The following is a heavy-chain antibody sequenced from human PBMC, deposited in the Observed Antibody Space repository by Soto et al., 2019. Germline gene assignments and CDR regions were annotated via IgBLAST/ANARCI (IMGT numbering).Heavy chain of an antibody. Sequence: ASVKVSCKASGYTFTSYGISWVRQAPGQGLEWMGWISAYNGNTNYAQKLQGRVTMTTDTSTSTAYMELNSLRAEDTAVYYCARDQEGARSHTFSEYFQHWGQGTLLTVST. CDR2: ISAYNGNT. CDR3: ARDQEGARSHTFSEYFQH. D-gene: IGHD3-16*01. CDR1: GYTFTSYG. V-gene: IGHV1-18*01. J-gene: IGHJ1*01.